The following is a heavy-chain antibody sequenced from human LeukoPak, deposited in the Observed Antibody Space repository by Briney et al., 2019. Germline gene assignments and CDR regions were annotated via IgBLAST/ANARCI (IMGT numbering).Heavy chain of an antibody. CDR3: ARDRYSSSWYDPYWYFDL. D-gene: IGHD6-13*01. CDR2: IYYSGST. V-gene: IGHV4-59*01. CDR1: GGSISSYY. J-gene: IGHJ2*01. Sequence: SETLSLTCTVSGGSISSYYWSWIRQPPGKGLEWIGYIYYSGSTNYNPSLKSRVTISVDTSKNQFPLKLSSVTAADTAVYYCARDRYSSSWYDPYWYFDLWGRGTLVTVSS.